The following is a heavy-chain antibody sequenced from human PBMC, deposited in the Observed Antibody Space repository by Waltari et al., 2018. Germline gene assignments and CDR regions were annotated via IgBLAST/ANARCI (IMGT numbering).Heavy chain of an antibody. CDR3: ARWRGGANDY. Sequence: QVQLQESGPGLVKSSETLSLTCTVSGGSIRGDFWNWLRQPAGKGLEWIGRIYSSGSTNYNASLQSRVTMSVDTSKNQFSLKLSSVTAADTAVYYCARWRGGANDYWGQGTLVTVSS. D-gene: IGHD1-26*01. CDR2: IYSSGST. CDR1: GGSIRGDF. J-gene: IGHJ4*02. V-gene: IGHV4-4*07.